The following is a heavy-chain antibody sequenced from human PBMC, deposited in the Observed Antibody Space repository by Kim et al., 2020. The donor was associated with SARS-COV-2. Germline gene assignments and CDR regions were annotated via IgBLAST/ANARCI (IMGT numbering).Heavy chain of an antibody. D-gene: IGHD2-2*01. CDR2: ISGSGGST. Sequence: GGSLRLSCAASGFTFSSYAMSWVRQAPGKGLEWVSAISGSGGSTYYADSVKGRFTISRDNSKNTLYLQMNSLRAEDTAVYYCAKGPLGYCSSTSCLPRIVGADIEYFQHWGQGTLVTVSS. CDR1: GFTFSSYA. CDR3: AKGPLGYCSSTSCLPRIVGADIEYFQH. V-gene: IGHV3-23*01. J-gene: IGHJ1*01.